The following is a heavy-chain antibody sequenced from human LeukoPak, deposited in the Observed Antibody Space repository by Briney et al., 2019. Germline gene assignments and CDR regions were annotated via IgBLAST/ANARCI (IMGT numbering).Heavy chain of an antibody. Sequence: GESLKISCKGSGYTFTNYWIGWVRQMPGKGLEWMGIIYPGDSDTRYSPSFQGQVTISADKSISTAYLQWSSLKASDTAMYYCARGDYGDFRVFYTLFDYWGQGTLVTVSS. V-gene: IGHV5-51*01. D-gene: IGHD4-17*01. CDR2: IYPGDSDT. CDR1: GYTFTNYW. CDR3: ARGDYGDFRVFYTLFDY. J-gene: IGHJ4*02.